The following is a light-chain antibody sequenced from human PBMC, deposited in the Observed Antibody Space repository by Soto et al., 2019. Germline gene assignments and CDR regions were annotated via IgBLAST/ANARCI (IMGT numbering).Light chain of an antibody. CDR1: QGISSY. CDR2: AAS. J-gene: IGKJ4*01. V-gene: IGKV1-8*01. Sequence: IQMTQSPSSVSASVGDRVTLTCRASQGISSYLAWYQQKPGKAPKLLIYAASTLQSGVPSRFSGSGSGTDFTLTISCLQSEDFATYYCQQYYSYPLPFGGGTKVDIK. CDR3: QQYYSYPLP.